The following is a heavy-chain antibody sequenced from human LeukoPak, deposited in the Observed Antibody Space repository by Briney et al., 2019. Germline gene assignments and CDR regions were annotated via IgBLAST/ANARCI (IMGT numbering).Heavy chain of an antibody. CDR3: ARSDYHNSGSHTVFDAFDI. V-gene: IGHV4-59*01. CDR1: GGSISRYY. Sequence: SETLSLTCTVSGGSISRYYWSWIRRPPGKGLEWIGYIDDSGNTNYNPSLKSQVTISVDKSKNRFSLKLSFVTAADTAMYYCARSDYHNSGSHTVFDAFDIWGQGTRVTVSS. CDR2: IDDSGNT. D-gene: IGHD3-10*01. J-gene: IGHJ3*02.